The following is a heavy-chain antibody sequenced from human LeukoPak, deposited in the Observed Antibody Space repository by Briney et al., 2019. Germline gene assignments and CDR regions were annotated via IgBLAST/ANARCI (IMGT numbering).Heavy chain of an antibody. D-gene: IGHD5-18*01. Sequence: PGGSLRLPCAASGFTFSSYAMHWVRQAPGKGLEWVAVISYDGSNKYYADSVKGRFTISRDNSKNTLYLQMNSLRAEDTAVYYCAREPRYSYGFIYWGQGTLVTVSS. CDR3: AREPRYSYGFIY. J-gene: IGHJ4*02. V-gene: IGHV3-30-3*01. CDR1: GFTFSSYA. CDR2: ISYDGSNK.